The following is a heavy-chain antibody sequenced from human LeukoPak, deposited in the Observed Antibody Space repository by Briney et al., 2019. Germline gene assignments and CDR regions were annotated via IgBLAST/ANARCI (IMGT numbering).Heavy chain of an antibody. Sequence: GGSLRLSCAASGFTFSGSAMHWVRQAPGKGLQWVSFISYDGKDKYYSDSVKGRITISRDNSKSILYVQMDSLRIEDTAVYYCAKARGSGFQRGDAFDTWGQGTRVTVSS. V-gene: IGHV3-30*04. CDR3: AKARGSGFQRGDAFDT. D-gene: IGHD6-19*01. CDR1: GFTFSGSA. J-gene: IGHJ3*02. CDR2: ISYDGKDK.